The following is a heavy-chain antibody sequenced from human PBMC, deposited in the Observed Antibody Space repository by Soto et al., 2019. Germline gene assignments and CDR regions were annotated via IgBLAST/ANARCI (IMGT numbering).Heavy chain of an antibody. Sequence: ASVKVSCKASGFTFTSSAVQWVRQARGQRLEWIGWIVVGSGNTNYAQKFQERVTITRDMSTSTAYMELSSLRSEDTAMYYCAEGFYYYGSGDPSPADCWGQGTLVNVSS. CDR2: IVVGSGNT. V-gene: IGHV1-58*01. CDR1: GFTFTSSA. CDR3: AEGFYYYGSGDPSPADC. D-gene: IGHD3-10*01. J-gene: IGHJ4*02.